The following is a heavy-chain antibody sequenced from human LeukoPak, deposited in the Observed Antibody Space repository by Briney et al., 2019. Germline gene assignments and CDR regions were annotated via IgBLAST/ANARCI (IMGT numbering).Heavy chain of an antibody. CDR1: GCTFSSYA. Sequence: GGSLRLSCAGSGCTFSSYAMSWVRQAPGKGLEWVSAISGSGGSTYYADSVKGRFTISRDNSKNTLYLQMNSLRAEDTAVYYCAKGGDILTGYLDYWGQGTLVTVSS. V-gene: IGHV3-23*01. CDR3: AKGGDILTGYLDY. CDR2: ISGSGGST. D-gene: IGHD3-9*01. J-gene: IGHJ4*02.